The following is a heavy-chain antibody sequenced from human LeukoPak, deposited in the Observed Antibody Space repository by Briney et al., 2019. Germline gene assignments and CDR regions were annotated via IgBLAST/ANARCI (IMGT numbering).Heavy chain of an antibody. CDR1: GFTFSNAW. CDR3: ISGWYFDL. J-gene: IGHJ2*01. V-gene: IGHV3-15*01. CDR2: IKSNVDGGTI. Sequence: GGSLRLSCATSGFTFSNAWMSWVRQAPGKRLEWVARIKSNVDGGTIDYAAPVKGRFTISRDDSKNTVFLQMNSLKTEDTAVYYCISGWYFDLWGRGTLVTVSS.